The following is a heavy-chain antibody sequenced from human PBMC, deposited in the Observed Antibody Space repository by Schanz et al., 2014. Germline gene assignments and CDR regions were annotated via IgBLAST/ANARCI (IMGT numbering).Heavy chain of an antibody. J-gene: IGHJ4*02. D-gene: IGHD3-10*01. CDR3: AKDGIMVQGVIWERYFDS. CDR2: ISWNSGSI. V-gene: IGHV3-9*01. CDR1: GFPFNEYG. Sequence: VQLVESGGGLVQPGGSVRLSCGASGFPFNEYGMLWVRQAPGKGLEWVSSISWNSGSIDYADSVKGRFTISRDNAKNSLYLQMNSLRAEDTALYYCAKDGIMVQGVIWERYFDSWGQGTLVTVSS.